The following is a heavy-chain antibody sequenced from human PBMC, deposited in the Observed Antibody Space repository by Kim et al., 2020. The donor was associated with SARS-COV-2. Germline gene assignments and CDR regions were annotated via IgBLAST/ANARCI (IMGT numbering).Heavy chain of an antibody. D-gene: IGHD1-26*01. Sequence: TSTTDTVHGRFTISRDNAKNTLYLHMNSLRAEDTAVYYCARVMGGSYDYWGQGTLVTVSS. J-gene: IGHJ4*02. CDR3: ARVMGGSYDY. V-gene: IGHV3-74*01. CDR2: T.